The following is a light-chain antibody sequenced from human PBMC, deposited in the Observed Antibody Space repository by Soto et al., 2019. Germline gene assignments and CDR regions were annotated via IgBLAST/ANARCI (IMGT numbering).Light chain of an antibody. CDR2: ANT. J-gene: IGLJ1*01. CDR3: QSYDSSLRGYV. Sequence: QSVLTQPPSVSGAPGQRVTISCTGSSSNIGAGYDVHWYQQLPGTAPKLLIYANTNRPSGVPDPFSGSKSGTSGSLANTWLRAEDEADYCCQSYDSSLRGYVFGTGTKLTVL. CDR1: SSNIGAGYD. V-gene: IGLV1-40*01.